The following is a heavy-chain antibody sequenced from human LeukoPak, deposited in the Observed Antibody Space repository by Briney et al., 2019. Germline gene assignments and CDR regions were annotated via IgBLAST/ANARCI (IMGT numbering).Heavy chain of an antibody. V-gene: IGHV3-21*01. CDR1: GFTFSSYS. CDR2: ISSSSSYI. Sequence: GGSLRLSCAASGFTFSSYSMNWVRQAPGKGLEWVSSISSSSSYIYYADSVKGRFTISRDNAKNSLYLQMNSLRAEDTAVYYCAKVVDRDWFDPWGQGTLVTVSS. D-gene: IGHD2-21*01. CDR3: AKVVDRDWFDP. J-gene: IGHJ5*02.